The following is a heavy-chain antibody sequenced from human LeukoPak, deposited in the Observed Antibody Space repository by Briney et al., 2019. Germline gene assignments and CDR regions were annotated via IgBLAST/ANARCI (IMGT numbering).Heavy chain of an antibody. CDR1: GGTFSIYA. CDR2: IIPIFGTA. CDR3: ARNYVSSSRWYNCFDS. Sequence: ASVKVSCKASGGTFSIYAISWVRQAPGQWLEWMGRIIPIFGTANYAQKLQGKVTITTDESTSTACIGLSDLRSEDTAVYYCARNYVSSSRWYNCFDSWGQGTLVTVSS. J-gene: IGHJ5*01. V-gene: IGHV1-69*05. D-gene: IGHD6-13*01.